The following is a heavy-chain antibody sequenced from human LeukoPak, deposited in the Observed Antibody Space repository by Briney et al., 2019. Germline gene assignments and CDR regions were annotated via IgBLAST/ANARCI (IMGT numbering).Heavy chain of an antibody. CDR3: ARGDSSGDFDY. Sequence: GGSLRLSCAASGFTSSSYWTHCVRQAPGKGLVWVSRINSDGSSTSYADSVKGRFTISRDNATNTLYLQMNSLRAEDTAVYYCARGDSSGDFDYWGQGTLVTVSS. D-gene: IGHD3-16*01. CDR1: GFTSSSYW. CDR2: INSDGSST. J-gene: IGHJ4*02. V-gene: IGHV3-74*01.